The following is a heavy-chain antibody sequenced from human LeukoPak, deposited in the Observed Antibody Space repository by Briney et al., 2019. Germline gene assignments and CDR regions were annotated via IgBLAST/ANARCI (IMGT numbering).Heavy chain of an antibody. V-gene: IGHV1-2*02. CDR3: AMKYCSSTSCYSP. CDR2: INPNSGGT. CDR1: GYTFTGYY. D-gene: IGHD2-2*01. Sequence: ASVKVSCKASGYTFTGYYMHWVRQAPGQGLEWMGWINPNSGGTNYAQKFQGRVTMTRDTSISTAYMELSRLRSDDTAVYYCAMKYCSSTSCYSPWGQGTLVTVSS. J-gene: IGHJ5*02.